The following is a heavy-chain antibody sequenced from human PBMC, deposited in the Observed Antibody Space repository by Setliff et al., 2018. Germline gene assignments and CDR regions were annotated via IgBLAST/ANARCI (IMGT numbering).Heavy chain of an antibody. CDR1: GFTFSDYY. D-gene: IGHD6-13*01. J-gene: IGHJ3*02. Sequence: GGSLRLSCAASGFTFSDYYMSWIRRAPGKGLEWVSYISSSGSTIYYADSVRGRFTISRDNAKNSLYLQMNSLRAEDTAVYYCALSLAAAGHDAFDIWGQGTMVTVSS. CDR2: ISSSGSTI. CDR3: ALSLAAAGHDAFDI. V-gene: IGHV3-11*04.